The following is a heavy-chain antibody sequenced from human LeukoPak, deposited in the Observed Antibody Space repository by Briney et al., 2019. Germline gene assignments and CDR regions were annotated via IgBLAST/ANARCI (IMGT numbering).Heavy chain of an antibody. CDR2: ISSSSNYI. CDR3: ARDHPPSSYYDYSGHRDYFDF. CDR1: GFSFSTYT. D-gene: IGHD3-22*01. J-gene: IGHJ4*02. V-gene: IGHV3-21*01. Sequence: PGGSLRLSCAASGFSFSTYTMNWVRQAPGKGLEWVSSISSSSNYIYYADSLKGRFTISRDNAKNSLYLQMYSLRAEDTAVYYCARDHPPSSYYDYSGHRDYFDFWGQGTLVTVSS.